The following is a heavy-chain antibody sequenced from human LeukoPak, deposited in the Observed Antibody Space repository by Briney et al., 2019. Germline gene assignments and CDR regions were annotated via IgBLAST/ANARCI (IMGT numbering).Heavy chain of an antibody. J-gene: IGHJ3*02. Sequence: PGGSLRLSCAASGFKFDFYAMHWVRQARGKGLEWVSAISWNGGSIDYADSVKGRFTISRDNAKNSLSLQMNSLRTEDTALYYCAKEHCSSTSCYSPGAFDIWGQGTMVTVSS. V-gene: IGHV3-9*01. CDR1: GFKFDFYA. CDR3: AKEHCSSTSCYSPGAFDI. CDR2: ISWNGGSI. D-gene: IGHD2-2*02.